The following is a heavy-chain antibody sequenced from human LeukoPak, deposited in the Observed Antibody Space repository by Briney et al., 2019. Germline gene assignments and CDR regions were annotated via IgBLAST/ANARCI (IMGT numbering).Heavy chain of an antibody. CDR1: GASVTGYY. V-gene: IGHV4-59*08. D-gene: IGHD4-17*01. CDR3: ARHLDNGDYPLDY. CDR2: IYSTGNT. Sequence: SETLSLTCTVSGASVTGYYWSWFRQAPEKGLEWIAYIYSTGNTNYNPSLKPRVTISADTSKNQFSLEVRSLTAADTAVYYCARHLDNGDYPLDYWGQGILVTVSS. J-gene: IGHJ4*02.